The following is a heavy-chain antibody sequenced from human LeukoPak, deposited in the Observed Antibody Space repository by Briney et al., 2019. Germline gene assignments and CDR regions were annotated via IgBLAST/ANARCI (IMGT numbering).Heavy chain of an antibody. Sequence: SETLSLTCTVSGGSISSSSYYWGWIRQPPGKGLEWIGYIYYSGSTNYNPSLKSRVTISVDTSKNQFSLKLSSVTAADTAVYYCARGRYYDSSGYHGFDYWGQGTLVTVSS. CDR2: IYYSGST. D-gene: IGHD3-22*01. CDR1: GGSISSSSYY. CDR3: ARGRYYDSSGYHGFDY. V-gene: IGHV4-61*05. J-gene: IGHJ4*02.